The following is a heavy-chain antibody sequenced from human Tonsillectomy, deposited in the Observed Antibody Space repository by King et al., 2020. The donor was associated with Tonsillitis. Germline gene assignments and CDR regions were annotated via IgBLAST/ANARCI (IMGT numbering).Heavy chain of an antibody. J-gene: IGHJ2*01. D-gene: IGHD4-11*01. Sequence: VQLVESGGGLVQPGGSLRLSCAASGFTFGSYSVNWVRQAPGKGLEWVSKITRDSSTIFYADSVKGRFTISRDNAKNSLYLQMNSLRDEDTAVYYCARLVDDYSDYINWYFDLWGRGTLVTVSS. CDR3: ARLVDDYSDYINWYFDL. V-gene: IGHV3-48*02. CDR2: ITRDSSTI. CDR1: GFTFGSYS.